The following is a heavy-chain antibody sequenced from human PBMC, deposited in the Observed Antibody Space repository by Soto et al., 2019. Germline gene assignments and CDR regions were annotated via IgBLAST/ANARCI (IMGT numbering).Heavy chain of an antibody. Sequence: PSETLSFTCTVSGGSISSGDYYWSWIRQLPGKGLEWIGYIYYSGRTFYNPSLKSRLTMSVDTSDNQFSLKLSSVTAADTAVYYCARGPHSMVRGVLQLDPWGQGTLVTVSS. J-gene: IGHJ5*02. V-gene: IGHV4-31*03. D-gene: IGHD3-10*01. CDR3: ARGPHSMVRGVLQLDP. CDR1: GGSISSGDYY. CDR2: IYYSGRT.